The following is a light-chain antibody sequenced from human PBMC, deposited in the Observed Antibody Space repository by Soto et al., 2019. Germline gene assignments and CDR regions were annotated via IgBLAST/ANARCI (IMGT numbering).Light chain of an antibody. CDR2: GAS. V-gene: IGKV3-20*01. Sequence: EIVLTQSPGTLSLSPGERATLSCRASQSVSSSYLAWYQQKPGQAPRLLIYGASSRATGIPDRFSGSGSGTDFNLTISRLEPEDFAVYYCQQYGSSPYTFGQGPKLEIK. CDR3: QQYGSSPYT. J-gene: IGKJ2*01. CDR1: QSVSSSY.